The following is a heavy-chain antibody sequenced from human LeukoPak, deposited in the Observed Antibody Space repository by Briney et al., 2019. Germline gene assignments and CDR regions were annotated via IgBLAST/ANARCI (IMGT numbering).Heavy chain of an antibody. Sequence: GGSLRLSCAVSGFSLTTYEMDWIRQAPGKGLEWVAYTDSNSETTHYADSVKGRFIISRDNAKNSLYLQMNSLRAEDTAVYYCARDRGYVWGSYRPYYFDYWGQGTLVTVSS. D-gene: IGHD3-16*02. J-gene: IGHJ4*02. CDR1: GFSLTTYE. V-gene: IGHV3-48*03. CDR3: ARDRGYVWGSYRPYYFDY. CDR2: TDSNSETT.